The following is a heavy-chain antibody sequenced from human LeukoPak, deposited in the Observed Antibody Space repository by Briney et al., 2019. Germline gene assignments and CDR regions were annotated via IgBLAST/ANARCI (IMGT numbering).Heavy chain of an antibody. D-gene: IGHD6-13*01. J-gene: IGHJ5*02. CDR2: INHSGST. CDR1: GGSFSGYY. V-gene: IGHV4-34*01. Sequence: KPSETLSLTCAVYGGSFSGYYWSWIRQPPGKGLEWIGEINHSGSTNYNPSLKSRVTIPVDTSKNQFSLKLSSVTAADTAVYYCARDGIAAAGWNWFDPWGQGTLVTVSS. CDR3: ARDGIAAAGWNWFDP.